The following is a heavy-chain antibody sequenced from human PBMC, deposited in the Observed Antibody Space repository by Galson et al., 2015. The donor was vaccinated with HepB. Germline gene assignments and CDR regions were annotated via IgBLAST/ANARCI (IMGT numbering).Heavy chain of an antibody. CDR3: ASGRGFWSGYSQDY. J-gene: IGHJ4*02. Sequence: SLRLSCAASGVTVSNNYMSWVRQAPGMGLEWVSVIYSDGSIYYIYSVKGRFTLSRDNSKNTLYLQMNSLRAEDTAVYYCASGRGFWSGYSQDYWGQGTLVTVSS. CDR1: GVTVSNNY. D-gene: IGHD3-3*01. V-gene: IGHV3-66*02. CDR2: IYSDGSI.